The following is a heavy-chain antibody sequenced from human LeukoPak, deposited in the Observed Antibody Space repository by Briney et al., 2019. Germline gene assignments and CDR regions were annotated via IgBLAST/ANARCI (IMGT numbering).Heavy chain of an antibody. CDR1: GGTFSSYA. CDR2: IIPIFGTA. V-gene: IGHV1-69*13. CDR3: ARVGSDYYYGMDV. Sequence: SVKVSCKASGGTFSSYAISWVRQAPGQGLEWMGGIIPIFGTANYAQKFQGRVTITADESTSTAYMELSSLRSEDTAVYYCARVGSDYYYGMDVWGQGTTVTVSS. J-gene: IGHJ6*02. D-gene: IGHD3-16*01.